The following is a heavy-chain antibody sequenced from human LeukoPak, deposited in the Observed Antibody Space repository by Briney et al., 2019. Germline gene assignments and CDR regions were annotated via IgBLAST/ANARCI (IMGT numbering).Heavy chain of an antibody. Sequence: PGGSLRLSCAASGFDFNNNGMSWVRQAPGKGQEWVSSISGSGGDTYYAGSVKGRFTISRDNSRNILYLQMNSLRAEDTAIYYCVKGLDHWGQGALVSVSS. V-gene: IGHV3-23*01. J-gene: IGHJ4*02. CDR1: GFDFNNNG. CDR3: VKGLDH. CDR2: ISGSGGDT.